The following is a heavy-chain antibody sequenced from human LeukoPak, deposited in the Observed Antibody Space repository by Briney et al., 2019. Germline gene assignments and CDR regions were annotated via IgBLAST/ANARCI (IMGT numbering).Heavy chain of an antibody. J-gene: IGHJ4*02. CDR2: IRYDGSSK. CDR3: AKEAPWFGELSFDY. V-gene: IGHV3-30*02. Sequence: GGSLRLSCAASGFTFSSYGMHWVRQAPGKGLEWVAFIRYDGSSKYYADSVKGRFTISRDNSKNTLYLQMNSLRAEDTAVYYCAKEAPWFGELSFDYWGQGTLVTVSS. D-gene: IGHD3-10*01. CDR1: GFTFSSYG.